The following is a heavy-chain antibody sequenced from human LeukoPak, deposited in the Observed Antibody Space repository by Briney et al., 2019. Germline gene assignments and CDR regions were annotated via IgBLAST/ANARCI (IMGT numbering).Heavy chain of an antibody. CDR3: AKDEAGYYYYYYMDV. J-gene: IGHJ6*03. V-gene: IGHV3-23*01. Sequence: GGSLRLSCAASGFTFSSYAMNWVRQAPGKGLEWVSAITGSGGRTYYADSVKGRFTISRDNSKNTLYLQMNSLRAEDTAIYYCAKDEAGYYYYYYMDVWGKGTTVTISS. CDR2: ITGSGGRT. CDR1: GFTFSSYA.